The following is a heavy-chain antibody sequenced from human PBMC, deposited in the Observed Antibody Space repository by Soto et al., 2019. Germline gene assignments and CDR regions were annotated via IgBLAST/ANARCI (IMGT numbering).Heavy chain of an antibody. V-gene: IGHV4-39*01. CDR1: GGSISSSSYY. CDR2: IYYSGST. Sequence: SETLSLSCTVSGGSISSSSYYWGWIRQPPGKGLEWIGSIYYSGSTYYNPSLKSRVTISVDTSKNQFSLKLSSVTAADTAVYYCARQTRSIAEIHYSGKGTLVTVSS. D-gene: IGHD6-6*01. CDR3: ARQTRSIAEIHY. J-gene: IGHJ4*02.